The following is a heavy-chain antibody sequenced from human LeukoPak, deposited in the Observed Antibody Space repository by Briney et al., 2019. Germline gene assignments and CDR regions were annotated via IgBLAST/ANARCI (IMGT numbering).Heavy chain of an antibody. V-gene: IGHV3-48*04. CDR2: ISSSGSTI. CDR3: AREQRGSGFDY. Sequence: PGRSLRLSCAASGFTFSSYGMHWVRQAPGKGLEWVSYISSSGSTIYYADSVKGRFTISRDNAKNSLYLQMNSLRAEDMAVYYCAREQRGSGFDYWGQGTLVTVSS. D-gene: IGHD2-15*01. CDR1: GFTFSSYG. J-gene: IGHJ4*02.